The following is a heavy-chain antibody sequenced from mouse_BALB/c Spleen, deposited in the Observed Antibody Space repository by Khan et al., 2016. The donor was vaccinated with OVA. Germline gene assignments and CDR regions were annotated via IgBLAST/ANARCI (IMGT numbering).Heavy chain of an antibody. CDR3: ATSYFYGYYFDY. V-gene: IGHV5-17*02. D-gene: IGHD1-1*01. Sequence: EVELVESGGGLVQSGGSRKLSCAASGFTFTSYGMHWIRQAPEKGLEWVAYISSDSNTIYYADTVTGRFTISRDNPKNTLFLQMTSLRSGDTAMYFCATSYFYGYYFDYWGQGTTLTVSS. J-gene: IGHJ2*01. CDR2: ISSDSNTI. CDR1: GFTFTSYG.